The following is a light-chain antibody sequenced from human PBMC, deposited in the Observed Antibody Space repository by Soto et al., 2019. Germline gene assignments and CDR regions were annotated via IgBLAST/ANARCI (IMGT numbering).Light chain of an antibody. CDR1: QGISNY. CDR3: QKYNSVPL. CDR2: AAS. J-gene: IGKJ3*01. V-gene: IGKV1-27*01. Sequence: DIQMTQSPSSLSASVGDRVTITCRASQGISNYIAWYQQKPGQAPKLLISAASTLQSGVPYRFSGSGSGTDFTLTSSSLQPEDVATYSCQKYNSVPLVGPGTKVDIK.